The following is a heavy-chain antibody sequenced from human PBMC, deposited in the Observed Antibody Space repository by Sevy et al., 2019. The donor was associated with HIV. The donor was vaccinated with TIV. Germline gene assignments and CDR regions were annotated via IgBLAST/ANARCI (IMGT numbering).Heavy chain of an antibody. V-gene: IGHV3-33*01. J-gene: IGHJ4*02. CDR2: IWSDGAYQ. Sequence: GSLRLSCAATGFTISNYAMHWVRQAPGKGMEWVAIIWSDGAYQCHGDSVKGRFTISRDNSKNILYLQMNNVRVEDTAVYYCARGAYYYDNAAYYALDSWGQGTLVTVSS. CDR3: ARGAYYYDNAAYYALDS. D-gene: IGHD3-22*01. CDR1: GFTISNYA.